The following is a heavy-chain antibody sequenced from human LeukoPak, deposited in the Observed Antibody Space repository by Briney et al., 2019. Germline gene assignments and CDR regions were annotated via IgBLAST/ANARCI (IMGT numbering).Heavy chain of an antibody. CDR2: IKQDGSEK. D-gene: IGHD3-16*01. CDR3: ARDTFGGVPYYWFDP. CDR1: GFTFSTYW. Sequence: GGSLRLSCAASGFTFSTYWMSWVRQAPGKGLEWVANIKQDGSEKYCVDSVKGRFTISRDNAKNSLYLQMNSLRAEDTAVYYCARDTFGGVPYYWFDPWGRGTLVTVSS. V-gene: IGHV3-7*01. J-gene: IGHJ5*02.